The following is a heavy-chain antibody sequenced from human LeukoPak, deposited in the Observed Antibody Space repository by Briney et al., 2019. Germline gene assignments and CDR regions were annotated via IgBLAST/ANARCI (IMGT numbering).Heavy chain of an antibody. D-gene: IGHD3-9*01. J-gene: IGHJ5*02. CDR3: ARLGYDILTGYYRRHWFDP. CDR1: GGSFSGYY. CDR2: INHSGST. V-gene: IGHV4-34*01. Sequence: SETLSLTCAVCGGSFSGYYWSWIRQPPGKGLEWIGEINHSGSTNYNPSLKSRVTISVDTSKNQFSLKLSFVTAADAAVYYCARLGYDILTGYYRRHWFDPWGQGTLVTVSS.